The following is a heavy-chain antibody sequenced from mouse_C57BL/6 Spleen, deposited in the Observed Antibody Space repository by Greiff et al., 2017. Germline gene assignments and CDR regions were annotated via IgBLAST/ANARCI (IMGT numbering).Heavy chain of an antibody. CDR3: ARNPHYYGSSPSAMDY. V-gene: IGHV1-82*01. CDR2: IYPGDGDT. CDR1: GYAFSSSW. D-gene: IGHD1-1*01. Sequence: VQLQQSGPELVKPGASVKISCKASGYAFSSSWMNWVKQRPGKGLEWIGRIYPGDGDTNYTGKFKGKATLTADKSSSTAYMQLSSLTSEDSAVYFCARNPHYYGSSPSAMDYWGQGTSVTVSS. J-gene: IGHJ4*01.